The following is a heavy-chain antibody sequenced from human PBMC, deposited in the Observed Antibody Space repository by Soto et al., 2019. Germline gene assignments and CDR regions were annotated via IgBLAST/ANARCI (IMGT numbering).Heavy chain of an antibody. CDR2: SNAGNGNT. CDR3: ARRGALAAAGGHYYYYGMDV. J-gene: IGHJ6*02. D-gene: IGHD6-13*01. V-gene: IGHV1-3*02. CDR1: GYTFTSYA. Sequence: ASVKVSCKASGYTFTSYAMHWVRQAPGQRLEWMGWSNAGNGNTKYSQEFQGRVTITRDTSASTAYMELSSLRSEDMAVYYCARRGALAAAGGHYYYYGMDVWGQGNTVTVYS.